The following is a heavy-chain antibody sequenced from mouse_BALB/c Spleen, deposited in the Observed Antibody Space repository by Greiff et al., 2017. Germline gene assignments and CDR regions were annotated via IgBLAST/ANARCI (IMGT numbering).Heavy chain of an antibody. CDR3: ARDAPYGNYVAMDY. J-gene: IGHJ4*01. V-gene: IGHV7-3*02. CDR1: GFTFTDYY. D-gene: IGHD2-1*01. CDR2: IRNKANGYTT. Sequence: EVKVVESGGGLVQPGGSLRLSCATSGFTFTDYYMSWVRQPPGKALEWLGFIRNKANGYTTEYSASVKGRFTISRDNSQSILYLQMNTLRAEDSATYYCARDAPYGNYVAMDYWGQGTSVTVSS.